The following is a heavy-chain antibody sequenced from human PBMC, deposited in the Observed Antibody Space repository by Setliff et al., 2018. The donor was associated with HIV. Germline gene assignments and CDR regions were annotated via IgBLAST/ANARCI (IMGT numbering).Heavy chain of an antibody. D-gene: IGHD1-20*01. V-gene: IGHV4-59*06. CDR2: IYYSGTT. Sequence: SETLSLTCAVSGGSISSHYWSWIRQPPGKGLEWIGYIYYSGTTYYNPSLKSRVTISLDTSMNQFSLKLTSVTAADTAVYYCASLYNWNPRGGVGGAFDIWGQGTMVTVSS. J-gene: IGHJ3*02. CDR1: GGSISSHY. CDR3: ASLYNWNPRGGVGGAFDI.